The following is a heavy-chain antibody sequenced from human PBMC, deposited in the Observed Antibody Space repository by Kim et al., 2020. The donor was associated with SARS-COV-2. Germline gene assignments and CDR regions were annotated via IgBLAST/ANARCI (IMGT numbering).Heavy chain of an antibody. J-gene: IGHJ6*02. Sequence: QKFQGRVTITADESTSTAYMELSSLRSEDTAVYYCARVADRRYYYYGMDVWGQGTTVTVSS. V-gene: IGHV1-69*01. CDR3: ARVADRRYYYYGMDV.